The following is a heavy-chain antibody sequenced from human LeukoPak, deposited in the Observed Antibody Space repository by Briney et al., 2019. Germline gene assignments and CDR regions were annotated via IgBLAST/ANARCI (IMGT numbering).Heavy chain of an antibody. CDR1: GFTFSSYE. J-gene: IGHJ4*02. CDR2: ISSSGSTI. CDR3: ARGEMYYYYDSSGYQ. D-gene: IGHD3-22*01. Sequence: PGGSLRLSCAASGFTFSSYEMNWVRQAPGKGLEWVSYISSSGSTIYYADSVKGRFTISRDNAKNSLYLQMNSLRAEDTAVYYCARGEMYYYYDSSGYQWGQGTLVTVSS. V-gene: IGHV3-48*03.